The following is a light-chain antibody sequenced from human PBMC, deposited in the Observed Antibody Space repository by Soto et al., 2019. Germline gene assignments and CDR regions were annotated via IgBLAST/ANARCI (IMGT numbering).Light chain of an antibody. CDR2: GNS. J-gene: IGLJ1*01. Sequence: QSVLTQPPSVSGAPGQRVTISCTGSSSNIGAGYDVHWYQQFPGTAPKLLIYGNSKRPSGVPDRFSGSKSGTSASLAITGLQAEDEADYYCQSYDSSLSGVFGSGTKVTVL. CDR1: SSNIGAGYD. V-gene: IGLV1-40*01. CDR3: QSYDSSLSGV.